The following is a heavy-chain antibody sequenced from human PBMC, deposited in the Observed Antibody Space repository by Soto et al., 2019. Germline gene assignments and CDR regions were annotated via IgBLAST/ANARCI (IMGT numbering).Heavy chain of an antibody. Sequence: SETLSLTCTVSGGSISSYYWSWIRQPPGKGLEWIGYIYYSGSTNYNPSLKSRVTISVDTSKNQFSLKLSSVTAADTAVYYCARDSDILTGYTLFDYWGQGTLVTDSS. V-gene: IGHV4-59*01. J-gene: IGHJ4*02. CDR3: ARDSDILTGYTLFDY. D-gene: IGHD3-9*01. CDR2: IYYSGST. CDR1: GGSISSYY.